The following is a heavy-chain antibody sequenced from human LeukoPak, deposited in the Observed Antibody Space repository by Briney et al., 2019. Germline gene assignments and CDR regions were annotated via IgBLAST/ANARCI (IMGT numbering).Heavy chain of an antibody. V-gene: IGHV3-74*01. CDR1: GFTFSSYW. Sequence: PGGSLRLSCAASGFTFSSYWMHWVRQAPGKGLVWVSRINSDGSSTSYADSVKGRFTISRDNAKNTLYLQMNSLRAEDTAVYYCARGWIQLWPFDYWGQGSLVTVSS. D-gene: IGHD5-18*01. CDR2: INSDGSST. CDR3: ARGWIQLWPFDY. J-gene: IGHJ4*02.